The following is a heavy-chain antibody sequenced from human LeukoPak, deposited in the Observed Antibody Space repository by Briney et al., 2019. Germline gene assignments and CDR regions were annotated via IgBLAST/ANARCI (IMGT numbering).Heavy chain of an antibody. Sequence: ASVRVSCQASGYTFSNYGISWGRPAPGQGLGWMGWISAYNGNTNYAQKLQGRVTMTTDTSTSTAYMELRSLRSDDTAVYYCARSVYGSGSYSYWGQGTLVTVSS. CDR2: ISAYNGNT. D-gene: IGHD3-10*01. CDR3: ARSVYGSGSYSY. V-gene: IGHV1-18*01. J-gene: IGHJ4*02. CDR1: GYTFSNYG.